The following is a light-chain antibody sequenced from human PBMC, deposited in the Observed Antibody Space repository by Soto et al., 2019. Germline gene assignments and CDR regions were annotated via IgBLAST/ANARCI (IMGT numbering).Light chain of an antibody. CDR1: QSVSRN. CDR3: QQYNNWLALT. J-gene: IGKJ4*01. V-gene: IGKV3-15*01. CDR2: GAS. Sequence: EIVMMQSPATLSVSPGERATLSCRASQSVSRNLAWYQQKPGQAPRLLIYGASTRATGIPARFSGSGSGTEFTLTISSLQSEDFAVYYCQQYNNWLALTFGGGTKVEIK.